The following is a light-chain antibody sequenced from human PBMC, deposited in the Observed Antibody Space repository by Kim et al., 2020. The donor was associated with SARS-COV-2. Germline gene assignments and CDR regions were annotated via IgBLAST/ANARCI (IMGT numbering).Light chain of an antibody. J-gene: IGLJ2*01. CDR2: DVS. CDR3: SSYTSSSTLGV. Sequence: QSITLSCPGTSSDVGGYNYVSWYQQHPGKAPKLMIYDVSNRPSGVSNRFSGSKSGNTASLTISGLQAEDEADYYCSSYTSSSTLGVFGGGTQLTVL. CDR1: SSDVGGYNY. V-gene: IGLV2-14*03.